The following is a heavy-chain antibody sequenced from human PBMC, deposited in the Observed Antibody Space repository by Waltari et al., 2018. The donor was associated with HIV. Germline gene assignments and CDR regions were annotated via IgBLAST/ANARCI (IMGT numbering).Heavy chain of an antibody. CDR1: GFTFSTCG. J-gene: IGHJ4*02. D-gene: IGHD3-10*01. V-gene: IGHV3-33*01. CDR2: IWYDGSNK. CDR3: AREGHYYGSGRFGGDY. Sequence: QVQLVESGGGVVQPGRSLRLSCSASGFTFSTCGMPGGRQAPGKGLEWVAGIWYDGSNKYYADSVKGRLTISRDNSKNTVYLQINRLRAEDTAVYYCAREGHYYGSGRFGGDYWGQGTLVTVSS.